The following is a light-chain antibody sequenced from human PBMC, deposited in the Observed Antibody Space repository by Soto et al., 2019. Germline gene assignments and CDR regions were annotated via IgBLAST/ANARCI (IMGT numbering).Light chain of an antibody. CDR3: EQYGSSPRS. CDR1: QSVNSNY. CDR2: GIS. V-gene: IGKV3-20*01. Sequence: EIVLTQSPGTLSLSPGERATLSCRASQSVNSNYFAWYQQKPGQAPRLLIFGISTRATGIPDRFSGSGSGTDFTLTISGLEPEDFAVYYCEQYGSSPRSFGQGTTVEIK. J-gene: IGKJ1*01.